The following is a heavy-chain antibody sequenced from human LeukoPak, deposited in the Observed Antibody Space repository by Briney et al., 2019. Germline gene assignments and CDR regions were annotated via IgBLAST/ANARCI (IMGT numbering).Heavy chain of an antibody. CDR3: ARGNRLYSSSWSALPFDF. Sequence: ASVKLSCKAYGYTFTSYDINWVRQATGQGLEWMGWVNPNSGYTGYTQKFQGRVTLTRDTSISTGYMELRSLRSEDTAVYYCARGNRLYSSSWSALPFDFWGQGTMLTVSS. J-gene: IGHJ3*01. CDR2: VNPNSGYT. V-gene: IGHV1-8*01. CDR1: GYTFTSYD. D-gene: IGHD6-13*01.